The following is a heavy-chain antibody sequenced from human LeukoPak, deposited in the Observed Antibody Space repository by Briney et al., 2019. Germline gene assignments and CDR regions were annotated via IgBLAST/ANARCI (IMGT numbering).Heavy chain of an antibody. J-gene: IGHJ4*02. CDR3: ARDLGTYYYDSSVGQGPR. CDR2: INPNSGGT. D-gene: IGHD3-22*01. Sequence: GASVKVSCKASGYTFTGYYMHWVRQAPGQGLEWMGWINPNSGGTNYAQKFQGRVTMTRDTSISTAYMELSRLRSDDTAVYYCARDLGTYYYDSSVGQGPRGGQGTLVTVSS. CDR1: GYTFTGYY. V-gene: IGHV1-2*02.